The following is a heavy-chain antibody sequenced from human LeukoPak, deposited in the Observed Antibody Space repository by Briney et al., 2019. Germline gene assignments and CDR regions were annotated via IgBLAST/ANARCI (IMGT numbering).Heavy chain of an antibody. CDR2: ISGGGGST. D-gene: IGHD4-17*01. CDR1: GFSFRKYA. J-gene: IGHJ3*02. CDR3: AKLWSVSVTSHAFDI. V-gene: IGHV3-23*01. Sequence: GGSLRLSCAASGFSFRKYAMSWVRQAPGKGLEWVSSISGGGGSTYYADSVKGRFTISRDNSKNTLYLHMNSLRAEDTAVYYCAKLWSVSVTSHAFDIWGQGTMVTVSS.